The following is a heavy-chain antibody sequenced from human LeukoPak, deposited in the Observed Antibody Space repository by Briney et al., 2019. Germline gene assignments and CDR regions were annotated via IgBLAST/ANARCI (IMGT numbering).Heavy chain of an antibody. J-gene: IGHJ4*02. CDR2: MNPNSGYT. Sequence: GASVKVSCKASGYTFTSYDINWVRQATGQGLEWMGWMNPNSGYTGYAQKFQGRVTMTRNTSITTAYMELRSLRSADTAVYYCAMRPYNWNDDGNIDYWGQGTLVTVSS. CDR1: GYTFTSYD. CDR3: AMRPYNWNDDGNIDY. D-gene: IGHD1-20*01. V-gene: IGHV1-8*01.